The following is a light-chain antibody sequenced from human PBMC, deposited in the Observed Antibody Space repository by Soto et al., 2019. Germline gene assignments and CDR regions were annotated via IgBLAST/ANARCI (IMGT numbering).Light chain of an antibody. CDR1: QSVSSSH. V-gene: IGKV3-20*01. J-gene: IGKJ1*01. CDR2: VAS. Sequence: EIVLTQSPATLSLSPGERTTLSCRASQSVSSSHLAWYQQKPGQAPRLLIYVASTRATGIPDRFSGSGSGTDFTLTISRLEPDDFAVYYCQQYGTSPPCTFGHGTKVDI. CDR3: QQYGTSPPCT.